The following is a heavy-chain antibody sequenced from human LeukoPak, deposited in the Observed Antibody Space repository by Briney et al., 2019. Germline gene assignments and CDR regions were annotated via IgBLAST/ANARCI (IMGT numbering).Heavy chain of an antibody. V-gene: IGHV3-30*18. J-gene: IGHJ4*02. D-gene: IGHD3-22*01. CDR2: ISSDGRNT. CDR3: AKQVYYDSSAYLDY. CDR1: GFTFSSYG. Sequence: PGGSLRLSCAASGFTFSSYGMHWVRQAPGKGLEWVSVISSDGRNTYYADSVKGRFTISRDNSKNTVFLQMNSLSAEDTAVYYCAKQVYYDSSAYLDYWGQGTLVTVSS.